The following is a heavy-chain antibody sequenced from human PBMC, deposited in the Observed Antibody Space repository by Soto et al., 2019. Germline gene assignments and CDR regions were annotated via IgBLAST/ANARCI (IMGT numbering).Heavy chain of an antibody. V-gene: IGHV3-48*02. CDR3: ARDRGTDPRLTYFDY. D-gene: IGHD3-10*01. J-gene: IGHJ4*02. CDR1: GFTFSSYS. Sequence: EVQLVESGGGLVQPGGSLRLSCAASGFTFSSYSMNWVRQAPGKGLEWVSYISSSSSTIYYADSVKGRFTISRDNAKNSLYLQRNSLRDEDTAVYYCARDRGTDPRLTYFDYWGQGTLVTVSS. CDR2: ISSSSSTI.